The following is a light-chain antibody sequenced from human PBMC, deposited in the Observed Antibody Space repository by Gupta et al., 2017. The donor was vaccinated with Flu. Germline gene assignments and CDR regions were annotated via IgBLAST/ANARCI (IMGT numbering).Light chain of an antibody. CDR2: DVH. J-gene: IGKJ4*01. V-gene: IGKV3-11*01. CDR1: QTVSSY. Sequence: SPATLSLSPGERATLSCRASQTVSSYLAWYQQKPGQPPRLLIYDVHNRASGVPDRFSGSGSGTDFTLTISSLEPEDFAVYYCQQRSHWPSFGGGTKVEIK. CDR3: QQRSHWPS.